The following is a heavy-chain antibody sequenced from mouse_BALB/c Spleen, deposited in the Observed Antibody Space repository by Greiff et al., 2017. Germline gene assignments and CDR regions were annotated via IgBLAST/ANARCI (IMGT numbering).Heavy chain of an antibody. CDR2: INPSNGRT. Sequence: VKLQQPGAELVKPGASVKLSCKASGYTFTSYWMHWVKQRPGQGLEWIGEINPSNGRTNYNEKFKSKATLTVDKSSSTAYMQLSSLTSEDSAVYYCARREELDYWGQGTTLTVSS. J-gene: IGHJ2*01. CDR1: GYTFTSYW. CDR3: ARREELDY. V-gene: IGHV1S81*02.